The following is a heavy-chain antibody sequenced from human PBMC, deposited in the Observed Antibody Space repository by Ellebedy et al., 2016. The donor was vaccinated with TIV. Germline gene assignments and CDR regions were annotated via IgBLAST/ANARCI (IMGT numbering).Heavy chain of an antibody. J-gene: IGHJ6*02. D-gene: IGHD2-15*01. Sequence: GESLKISXAASGFTFSSYGMHWVRQAPGKGLEWVAVIWYDGSNKYYADSVKGRFTISRDNSKNTLYLQMNSLRAEDTAVYYCARVVADNYYYYYGMDVWGQGTTVTVSS. V-gene: IGHV3-33*01. CDR1: GFTFSSYG. CDR3: ARVVADNYYYYYGMDV. CDR2: IWYDGSNK.